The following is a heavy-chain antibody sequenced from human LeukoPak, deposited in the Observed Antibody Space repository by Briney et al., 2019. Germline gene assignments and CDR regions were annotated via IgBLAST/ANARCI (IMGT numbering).Heavy chain of an antibody. CDR2: ISGSGGST. V-gene: IGHV3-23*01. J-gene: IGHJ4*02. CDR1: GFTFSSYA. Sequence: GGSLRLSCAASGFTFSSYAMSWVRQAPGKGLEWVSAISGSGGSTYYADSVKGRFTISRDNSKNTLYLQVNSLRAEDTAVYYCAKVRGSSWYYSDWGQGTLVTGSS. D-gene: IGHD6-13*01. CDR3: AKVRGSSWYYSD.